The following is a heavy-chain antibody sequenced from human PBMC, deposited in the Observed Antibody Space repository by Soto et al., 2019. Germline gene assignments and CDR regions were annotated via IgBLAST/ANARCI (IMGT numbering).Heavy chain of an antibody. CDR2: LKHNRCNT. D-gene: IGHD2-2*01. Sequence: QVQLVQSGAEVKKPGASVKVSCKASGYTFTRYDINWVLQATGQGLEWMGWLKHNRCNTGYAQKFQGRVTMNNHTSISTAYMELTSLRSEDTAVYYCARAEASSTSCYVYWGQGTLVTVSS. CDR1: GYTFTRYD. CDR3: ARAEASSTSCYVY. V-gene: IGHV1-8*01. J-gene: IGHJ4*02.